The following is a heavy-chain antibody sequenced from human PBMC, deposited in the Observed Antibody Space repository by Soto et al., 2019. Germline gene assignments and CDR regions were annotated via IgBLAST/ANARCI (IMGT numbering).Heavy chain of an antibody. V-gene: IGHV4-31*02. CDR1: GGSITTGGRY. CDR3: AQALVFTGGDGFDI. D-gene: IGHD1-1*01. Sequence: QVRLQEWGPGLVKPSQTLSLKCSVSGGSITTGGRYWSWIRQLPGKGLEWIGDIYYSGNTYYNASRKSRVNISVEAAKKQFSLKLSSVTAADTAVYYCAQALVFTGGDGFDIWGQGRLVTVSS. J-gene: IGHJ3*02. CDR2: IYYSGNT.